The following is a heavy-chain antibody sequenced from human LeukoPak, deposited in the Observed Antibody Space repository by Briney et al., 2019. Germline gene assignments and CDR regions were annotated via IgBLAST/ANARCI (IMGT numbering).Heavy chain of an antibody. D-gene: IGHD3-10*01. CDR1: GFTFSSYG. J-gene: IGHJ4*02. CDR2: ISYDGSNK. V-gene: IGHV3-30*18. CDR3: AKDYYYGSGSYSRGEAAADY. Sequence: GRSLSLSCAASGFTFSSYGMHWVRQAPGKGREWGAVISYDGSNKYYADSVKGRFTISRDNSKNTLYLQMNSLRAEDTAVYYCAKDYYYGSGSYSRGEAAADYWGQGTLVTVSS.